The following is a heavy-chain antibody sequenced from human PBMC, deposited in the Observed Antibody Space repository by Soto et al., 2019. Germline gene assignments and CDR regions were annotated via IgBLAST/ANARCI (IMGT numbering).Heavy chain of an antibody. CDR2: INHSGST. D-gene: IGHD3-9*01. CDR1: GGSFSGYY. J-gene: IGHJ6*03. Sequence: SETLSLTCAVYGGSFSGYYWSWIRQPPGKGLEWIGEINHSGSTNYNPSLKSRVTISVDTSKNQFSLKLSSVTAADTAVYYCAGLYYDILTGWEYYYYYYMDVWGKGTTVTVSS. V-gene: IGHV4-34*01. CDR3: AGLYYDILTGWEYYYYYYMDV.